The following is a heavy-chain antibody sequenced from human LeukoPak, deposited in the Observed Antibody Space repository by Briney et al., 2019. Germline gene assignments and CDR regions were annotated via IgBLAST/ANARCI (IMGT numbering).Heavy chain of an antibody. V-gene: IGHV4-4*02. D-gene: IGHD6-19*01. J-gene: IGHJ2*01. CDR1: GGSISSSNW. CDR3: ARDSSGWPSYWYFDL. Sequence: SGTLSLTCAVSGGSISSSNWWSWVRQPPGKGLEWIGEIYHSGSTNYNPSLKSRVTISVDKSKNQFSLKLSSVTAADTAVYYCARDSSGWPSYWYFDLWGRGTLVTVSS. CDR2: IYHSGST.